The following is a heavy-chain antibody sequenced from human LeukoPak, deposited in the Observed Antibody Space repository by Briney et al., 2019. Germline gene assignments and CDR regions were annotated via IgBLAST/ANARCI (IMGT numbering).Heavy chain of an antibody. CDR3: AKAVGYCSSTSCPNYFDY. CDR1: GFTFSSYA. D-gene: IGHD2-2*01. CDR2: VSGSGSST. J-gene: IGHJ4*02. V-gene: IGHV3-23*01. Sequence: GGSLRLSCAASGFTFSSYAMSWVRQAPGKGLEWVSAVSGSGSSTYYADSVKGRFSIPRDNSKNTLYLQMDSLRADDTAVYYCAKAVGYCSSTSCPNYFDYWGQGTLVTVSS.